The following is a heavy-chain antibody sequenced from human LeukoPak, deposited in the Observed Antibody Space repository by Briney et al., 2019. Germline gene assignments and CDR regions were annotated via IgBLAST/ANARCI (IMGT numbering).Heavy chain of an antibody. V-gene: IGHV6-1*01. CDR3: ARMVGNSPDY. CDR1: GDSVSSNSAA. CDR2: TYYRSKWST. J-gene: IGHJ4*02. D-gene: IGHD2/OR15-2a*01. Sequence: SQTLSLTCALSGDSVSSNSAAWNWIPQSPSRGLEWLGRTYYRSKWSTDYAVFVKSRITINPDTSKNQLSLHLKSVTPEDTAVYYCARMVGNSPDYWGQGTLVTVSS.